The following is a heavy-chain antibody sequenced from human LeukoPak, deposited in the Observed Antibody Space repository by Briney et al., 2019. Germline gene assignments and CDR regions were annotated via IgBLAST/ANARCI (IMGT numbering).Heavy chain of an antibody. Sequence: KAGGSLRLSCAASGFIFSSYSMNWVRQAPGKGLEWVSSIGSRSTSIYYADSVKGRFTISRDNAKNSLYLQMNSLRAEDTAVYYCARESSESFDIWGQGTMVTVSS. D-gene: IGHD6-25*01. CDR2: IGSRSTSI. V-gene: IGHV3-21*01. J-gene: IGHJ3*02. CDR3: ARESSESFDI. CDR1: GFIFSSYS.